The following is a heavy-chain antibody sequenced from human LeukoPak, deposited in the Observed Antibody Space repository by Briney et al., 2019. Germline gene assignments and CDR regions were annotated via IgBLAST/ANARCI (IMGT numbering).Heavy chain of an antibody. V-gene: IGHV3-7*05. J-gene: IGHJ3*02. Sequence: PGGSLRLSCAASGFTFSGYWMSWVRQAPGKGLEWVANIKEDGGEKYYVDSVKGRFTISRDNSKDSLFMQMNSLRAEDTAVYYCARDGGGWSTFDIWGQGTMVTVSS. CDR2: IKEDGGEK. D-gene: IGHD6-19*01. CDR3: ARDGGGWSTFDI. CDR1: GFTFSGYW.